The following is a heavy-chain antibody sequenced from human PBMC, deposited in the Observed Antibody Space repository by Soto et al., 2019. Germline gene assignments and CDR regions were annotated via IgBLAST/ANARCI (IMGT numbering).Heavy chain of an antibody. D-gene: IGHD2-15*01. CDR3: TTDSAPAYCSGGSCYFDY. J-gene: IGHJ4*02. Sequence: GGSLRLSCAASGFTFSNSWMSWVRQAPGKGLEWVGRIKSKTDGGTTDYAAPVKGRFTISRDDSKNTLYLQMNSLKTEDTAVYYCTTDSAPAYCSGGSCYFDYWGQGTLVTVSS. CDR1: GFTFSNSW. V-gene: IGHV3-15*01. CDR2: IKSKTDGGTT.